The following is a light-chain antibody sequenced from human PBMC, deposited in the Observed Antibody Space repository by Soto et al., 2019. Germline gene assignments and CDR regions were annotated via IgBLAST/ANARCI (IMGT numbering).Light chain of an antibody. Sequence: IVLTQSPATLSLYPGERAALSCRASQSVSTSLAWYQHKPGQAPRLIIYDASKRAPGIPARFSGSGSGTDFTLTISSPGPEDFAVYYCQVRDVWPTFGQGTKVDIK. CDR3: QVRDVWPT. CDR2: DAS. J-gene: IGKJ1*01. CDR1: QSVSTS. V-gene: IGKV3-11*01.